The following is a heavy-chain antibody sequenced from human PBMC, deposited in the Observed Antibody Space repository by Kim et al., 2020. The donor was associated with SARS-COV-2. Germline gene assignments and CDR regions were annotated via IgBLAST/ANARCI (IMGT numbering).Heavy chain of an antibody. V-gene: IGHV1-18*01. J-gene: IGHJ6*02. CDR3: ASLGQQLDYYYGMDV. D-gene: IGHD6-13*01. Sequence: ASVKVSCKASGYTFTSYGISWVRQAPGQGLEWMGWISAYNGNTNYAQKLQGRVTMTTDTSTSTAYMELRSLRSDDTAVYYCASLGQQLDYYYGMDVWGQGTTVTVSS. CDR1: GYTFTSYG. CDR2: ISAYNGNT.